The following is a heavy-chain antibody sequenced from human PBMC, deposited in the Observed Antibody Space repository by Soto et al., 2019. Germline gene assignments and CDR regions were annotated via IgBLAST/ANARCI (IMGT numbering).Heavy chain of an antibody. CDR1: GFSFRSYA. J-gene: IGHJ4*02. CDR3: ARARLDTPDVEY. D-gene: IGHD3-16*01. CDR2: MSYDGSDK. Sequence: QVQLVESGGGVVQPGRSLRLSCAASGFSFRSYAMHWVRQAPGKGLEWVAVMSYDGSDKDYADSVKGRFTISRDNSKNPLYLQMSSLRAEDTAVYYCARARLDTPDVEYWGQGTLVTVSS. V-gene: IGHV3-30-3*01.